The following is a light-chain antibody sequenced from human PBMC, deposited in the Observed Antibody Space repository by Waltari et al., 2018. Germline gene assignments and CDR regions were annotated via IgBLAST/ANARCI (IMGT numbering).Light chain of an antibody. CDR2: AAS. Sequence: DIQMTQSPSSLSASVGDRVTITCRASQSVYNHLNWYQQTQGEAPKLLIYAASNLHTGVPSRFSGSVSGTDFTLTISSLQPDDFATYYCQQTYSTVYTFGQGTKVEIK. J-gene: IGKJ2*01. CDR1: QSVYNH. V-gene: IGKV1-39*01. CDR3: QQTYSTVYT.